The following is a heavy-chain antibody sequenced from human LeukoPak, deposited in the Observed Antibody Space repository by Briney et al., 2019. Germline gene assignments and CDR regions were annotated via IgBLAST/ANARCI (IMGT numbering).Heavy chain of an antibody. D-gene: IGHD3-3*01. V-gene: IGHV4-59*01. J-gene: IGHJ4*02. CDR2: IYYSGST. CDR1: GGSISSYY. Sequence: PSETLSLTCTVSGGSISSYYWSWIRQPPGKGLEWIGYIYYSGSTNYNPSLKSRVTISVDTSRNQFSLKLSSVTAADTAVYYCARGRRGDFWSGYLTYFDYWGQGTLVTVSP. CDR3: ARGRRGDFWSGYLTYFDY.